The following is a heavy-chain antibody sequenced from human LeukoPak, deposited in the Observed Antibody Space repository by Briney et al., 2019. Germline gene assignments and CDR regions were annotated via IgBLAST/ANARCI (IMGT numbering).Heavy chain of an antibody. CDR1: GYSVRSGYH. V-gene: IGHV4-38-2*01. Sequence: PSETLSLTCAVSGYSVRSGYHWGWIRQPPGKGLEWIGSIYYGRTTYYNPSLKSRVTISVDTSKNQFSLKLSSVTAAGTAVYYCARIVGATWYYFDYWGQGTLVTVSS. D-gene: IGHD1-26*01. J-gene: IGHJ4*02. CDR3: ARIVGATWYYFDY. CDR2: IYYGRTT.